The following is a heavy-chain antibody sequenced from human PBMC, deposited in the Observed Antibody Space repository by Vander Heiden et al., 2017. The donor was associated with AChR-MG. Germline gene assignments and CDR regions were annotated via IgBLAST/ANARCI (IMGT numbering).Heavy chain of an antibody. J-gene: IGHJ6*02. CDR1: FSSYW. V-gene: IGHV3-7*03. CDR2: IKQDGSEK. D-gene: IGHD3-10*01. CDR3: ARRLITMVRGVITPLYGMYV. Sequence: FSSYWMSWVRQAPGKGLEWVANIKQDGSEKYYVDSVKGRFTISRDNAKNSLYLQMNSLRAEDTAVYYCARRLITMVRGVITPLYGMYVWGQGTTVTVSS.